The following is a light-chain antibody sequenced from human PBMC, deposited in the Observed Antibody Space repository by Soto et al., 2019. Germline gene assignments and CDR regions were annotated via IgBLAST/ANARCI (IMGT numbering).Light chain of an antibody. CDR3: QQYKTYPLT. Sequence: DIQMTQSPSTLPASVGDRVTITCRASQSISGSLAWYQQKPGKAPKLLIYDASSLESGVPSRFSGSGSGTEFTLTIRSLQPDDFATYYCQQYKTYPLTFGGGTKVEIK. V-gene: IGKV1-5*01. CDR1: QSISGS. J-gene: IGKJ4*01. CDR2: DAS.